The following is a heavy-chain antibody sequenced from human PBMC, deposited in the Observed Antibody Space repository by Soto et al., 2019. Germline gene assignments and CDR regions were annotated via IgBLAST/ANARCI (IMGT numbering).Heavy chain of an antibody. D-gene: IGHD6-13*01. CDR1: GFTFGDYA. V-gene: IGHV3-49*03. CDR3: TKYTYTSRYAYYGMDV. CDR2: IRSKAYGGTT. J-gene: IGHJ6*02. Sequence: GGSRRLSCTTSGFTFGDYAMSWSRPAPRKGLEWVGVIRSKAYGGTTDYAPSVNGRFTISRDDSKSIAYLQMNSLKSEDTGVYYCTKYTYTSRYAYYGMDVWGHGTRVTVSS.